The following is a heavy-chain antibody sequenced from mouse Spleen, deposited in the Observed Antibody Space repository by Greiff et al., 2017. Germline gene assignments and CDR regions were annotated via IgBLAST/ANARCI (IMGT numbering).Heavy chain of an antibody. V-gene: IGHV1S81*02. Sequence: VQLQQPGAELVKPGASVKLSCKASGYTFTSYWMHWVKQRPGQGLEWIGEINPSNGRTNYNEKFKSKATLTVDKSSSTAYMQLSSLTSEDSAVYYCARCPTTVVAKGFAYWGQGTLVTVSA. D-gene: IGHD1-1*01. CDR2: INPSNGRT. CDR3: ARCPTTVVAKGFAY. J-gene: IGHJ3*01. CDR1: GYTFTSYW.